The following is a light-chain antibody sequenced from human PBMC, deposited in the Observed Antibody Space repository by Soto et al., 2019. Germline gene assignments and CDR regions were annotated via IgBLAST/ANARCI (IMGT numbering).Light chain of an antibody. CDR3: SSYSTSGTLVV. CDR2: DVS. Sequence: QSVLTQPASVSGSPGQSITISCTGTSSDIGGYNYVSWYQQNSGKAPKLILYDVSYRPSGVSSRFSGSKSANTGSLTVSGLQAEDEADYYCSSYSTSGTLVVFGGGTQLTV. V-gene: IGLV2-14*03. CDR1: SSDIGGYNY. J-gene: IGLJ3*02.